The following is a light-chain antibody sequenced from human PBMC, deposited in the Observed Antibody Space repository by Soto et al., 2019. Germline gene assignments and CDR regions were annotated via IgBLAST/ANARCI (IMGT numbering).Light chain of an antibody. CDR3: QQYNSWPLT. Sequence: EIVLTQSPGTLPLSPGERATLSCRASQSVSSSYLAWYQQKPGQAPRLLIYGASSRATGIPDRFSGSGSGTDFTLTISRLEPEDFAVYYCQQYNSWPLTFGGGTKVDIK. J-gene: IGKJ4*01. CDR2: GAS. CDR1: QSVSSSY. V-gene: IGKV3-20*01.